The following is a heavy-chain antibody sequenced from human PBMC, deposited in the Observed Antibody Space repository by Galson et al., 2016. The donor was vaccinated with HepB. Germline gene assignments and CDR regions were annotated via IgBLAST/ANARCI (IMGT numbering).Heavy chain of an antibody. CDR2: ISGTSGLI. CDR3: ARGRVNWDNWFDP. D-gene: IGHD7-27*01. CDR1: GFTFSDYS. Sequence: SLRLSCAASGFTFSDYSMIWVRQAPGKGLEWVSYISGTSGLIHYTDSVKGRSTISRDNAKNSLYLQMNSLRVEDTAVYYCARGRVNWDNWFDPWGQGALVTVSS. J-gene: IGHJ5*02. V-gene: IGHV3-48*01.